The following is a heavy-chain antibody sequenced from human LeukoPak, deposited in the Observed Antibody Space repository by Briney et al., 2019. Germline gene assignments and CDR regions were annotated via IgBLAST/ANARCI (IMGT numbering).Heavy chain of an antibody. CDR3: ARSLGGAEHGEFLNDYRDLPYYFDY. Sequence: PSETLSLTCTVSGGSISSYYWSWIRQPPGKGLEWIGYIYYSGSTNYNPSLKSRVTISVDTSKNQFSLKLSSVTAADTAVYYCARSLGGAEHGEFLNDYRDLPYYFDYWGQGTLVTVSS. V-gene: IGHV4-59*01. J-gene: IGHJ4*02. D-gene: IGHD4-11*01. CDR2: IYYSGST. CDR1: GGSISSYY.